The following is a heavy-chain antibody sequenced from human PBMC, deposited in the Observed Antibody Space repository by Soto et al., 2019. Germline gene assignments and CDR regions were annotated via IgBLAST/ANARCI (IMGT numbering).Heavy chain of an antibody. CDR3: ARDVPSWNFDS. D-gene: IGHD2-2*01. J-gene: IGHJ4*02. CDR1: GFSFSTYS. CDR2: IIGSSTYI. Sequence: EVQLVESGGARGKPGGSLRLSCAASGFSFSTYSMNLVRQAPGKGLEWVSSIIGSSTYIFYADSVKGPFTISRDNAKNSLYLQMNSLRAEYTAVYYCARDVPSWNFDSWGQGTLVTVSS. V-gene: IGHV3-21*03.